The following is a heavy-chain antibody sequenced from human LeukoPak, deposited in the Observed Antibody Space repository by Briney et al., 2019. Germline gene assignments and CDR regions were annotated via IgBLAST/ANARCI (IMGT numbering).Heavy chain of an antibody. CDR1: GYIFSTYW. CDR2: IKQDGSVK. V-gene: IGHV3-7*01. CDR3: ARGRECSGTGCYLPGIY. Sequence: GGSLRLSCVGSGYIFSTYWMNWVRQAPGKGLEWVANIKQDGSVKYHVDSVKGRFTISRDNAKNSLYLQMDSLRVEDTAVYYCARGRECSGTGCYLPGIYWGQGILVTVSS. D-gene: IGHD2-2*01. J-gene: IGHJ4*02.